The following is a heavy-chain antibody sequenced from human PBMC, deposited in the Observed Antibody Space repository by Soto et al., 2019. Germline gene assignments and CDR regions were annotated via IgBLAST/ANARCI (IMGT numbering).Heavy chain of an antibody. Sequence: QVQLVQSGAEVKKPGSSVKVSCKASGGTFSSYAISWVRQAPGQGLEWMGGIIPFFGTANYAQKFQGRVTITADKTTSTAYMELSSLRTEETAGSYCASERAAGPYYYGMDVWGQGTTVTVSS. V-gene: IGHV1-69*06. CDR3: ASERAAGPYYYGMDV. D-gene: IGHD6-13*01. CDR2: IIPFFGTA. J-gene: IGHJ6*02. CDR1: GGTFSSYA.